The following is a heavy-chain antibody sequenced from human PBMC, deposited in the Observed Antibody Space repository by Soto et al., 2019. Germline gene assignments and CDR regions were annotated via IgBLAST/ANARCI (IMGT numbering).Heavy chain of an antibody. CDR3: ARPVAAAGFALAFDI. V-gene: IGHV4-39*01. D-gene: IGHD6-13*01. CDR1: GGSISSSSYY. J-gene: IGHJ3*02. Sequence: QLQLQESGPGLVKPSETLSLTCTVSGGSISSSSYYWGWIRQPPGKGLEWIGSIYYSGSTYYNPSLKSRVTISVDTSKNQFSLKLSSVTAADTAVYYCARPVAAAGFALAFDIWGQGTMVTVSS. CDR2: IYYSGST.